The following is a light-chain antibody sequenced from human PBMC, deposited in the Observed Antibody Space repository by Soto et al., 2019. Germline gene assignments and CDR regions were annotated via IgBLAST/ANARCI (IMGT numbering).Light chain of an antibody. CDR1: QSLLHSNGYNY. CDR2: LGS. J-gene: IGKJ1*01. CDR3: MQPLQSWT. V-gene: IGKV2-28*01. Sequence: DIVMTQPPLSLPVTPGEPASISCRSSQSLLHSNGYNYLDWYLQKPGQSPQLLIYLGSNRASGAPDRFSGSGSGTDFTLKISRVEAEDVGVYYCMQPLQSWTFGQGTKVDIK.